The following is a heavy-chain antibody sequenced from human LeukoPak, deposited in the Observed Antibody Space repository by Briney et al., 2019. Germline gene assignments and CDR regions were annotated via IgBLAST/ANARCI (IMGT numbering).Heavy chain of an antibody. Sequence: KPSETLSLTCTVSGGSISSYYWSWIRQPPGKGLEWIGYIHNSGSTNYNPSLKSRLTISVDTSRNQFSLKLNSVTAADTAAYYCARDFGPSRGFDFWGQGTLVTVSS. CDR2: IHNSGST. CDR1: GGSISSYY. CDR3: ARDFGPSRGFDF. J-gene: IGHJ4*02. V-gene: IGHV4-59*01. D-gene: IGHD3-10*01.